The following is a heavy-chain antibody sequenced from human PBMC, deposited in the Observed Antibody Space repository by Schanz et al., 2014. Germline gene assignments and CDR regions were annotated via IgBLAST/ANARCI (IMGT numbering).Heavy chain of an antibody. V-gene: IGHV3-7*01. Sequence: EVQLVESGGGLVQPGGSLRLSCAASGFTFSGYWMSWVRQAPGEGLVWVANIKLDGSEKYYVDSVKGRFTISRDNAKNSLYLQMNSLTAEDTAVYYCAGGPRGGYIEYWGQGTLVIVSS. CDR1: GFTFSGYW. D-gene: IGHD3-16*01. J-gene: IGHJ4*02. CDR2: IKLDGSEK. CDR3: AGGPRGGYIEY.